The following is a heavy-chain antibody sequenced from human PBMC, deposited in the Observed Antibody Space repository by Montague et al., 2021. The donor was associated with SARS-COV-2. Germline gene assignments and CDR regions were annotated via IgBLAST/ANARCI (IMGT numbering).Heavy chain of an antibody. Sequence: SETLSLTCTVSGGSISNSVYYWGWVRQPPGKGLDWIGSICYTGSTYSNPSLKSRLTISVDTSENQFSLNLRSMTAADTAVYYCARHPQHWGQGTLVTVSS. CDR1: GGSISNSVYY. CDR3: ARHPQH. CDR2: ICYTGST. V-gene: IGHV4-39*01. J-gene: IGHJ1*01.